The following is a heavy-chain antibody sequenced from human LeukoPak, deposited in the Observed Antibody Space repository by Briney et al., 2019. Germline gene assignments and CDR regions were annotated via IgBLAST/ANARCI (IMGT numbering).Heavy chain of an antibody. Sequence: SETLSLTCAVSGYPISSGYYWGWIRQPPRKGLEWIGSIYHSGSTYYNPSLKSRVTISVDTSKNQFSLKLSSVTAADTAVYYCAIQVGVIIAAAGTGWFDPWGQGTLVTVSS. J-gene: IGHJ5*02. CDR3: AIQVGVIIAAAGTGWFDP. V-gene: IGHV4-38-2*01. CDR2: IYHSGST. D-gene: IGHD6-13*01. CDR1: GYPISSGYY.